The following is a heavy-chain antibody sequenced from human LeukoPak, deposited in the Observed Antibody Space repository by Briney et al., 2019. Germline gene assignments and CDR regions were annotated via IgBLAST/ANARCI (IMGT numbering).Heavy chain of an antibody. V-gene: IGHV3-72*01. CDR3: ARIAKGVGVDY. CDR1: GFTFSDHY. Sequence: GGSLRLSCAASGFTFSDHYMDWVRQAPGKGLEWVGRTRKKTNSYTTEYAASVKGRFSISRDDLKNSLYLQMNSLKIEDTAVYSCARIAKGVGVDYWGQGTLVTVSS. D-gene: IGHD2-15*01. CDR2: TRKKTNSYTT. J-gene: IGHJ4*02.